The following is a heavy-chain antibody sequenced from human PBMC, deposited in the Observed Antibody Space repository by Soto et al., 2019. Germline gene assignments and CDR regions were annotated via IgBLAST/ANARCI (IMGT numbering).Heavy chain of an antibody. J-gene: IGHJ4*02. D-gene: IGHD6-19*01. V-gene: IGHV3-23*01. Sequence: EVQLLESGGGLVQPGGSLRLSCAAPGFTFSNYAMNWVRQAPGQGLEWVAVISGSGGSTYYADSVKGRFTISRDNSKNTLYLQMNSLRGEDTAVYYCARRSSGWYFDYWGQGNLVTVSS. CDR3: ARRSSGWYFDY. CDR1: GFTFSNYA. CDR2: ISGSGGST.